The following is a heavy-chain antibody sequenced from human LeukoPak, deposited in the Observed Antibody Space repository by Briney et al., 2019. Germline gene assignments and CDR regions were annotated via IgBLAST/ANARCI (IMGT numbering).Heavy chain of an antibody. CDR3: AKKANLGFDY. J-gene: IGHJ4*02. V-gene: IGHV3-9*01. CDR2: ISWNSGSI. Sequence: GRSLRLSCAASGFTFDDYAMHWVRQAPGKGLEGVSGISWNSGSIGYADSVKGRFTISRDNAKNSLYLQMNSLRAEDTALYYCAKKANLGFDYWGQGTLVTVSS. D-gene: IGHD3-16*01. CDR1: GFTFDDYA.